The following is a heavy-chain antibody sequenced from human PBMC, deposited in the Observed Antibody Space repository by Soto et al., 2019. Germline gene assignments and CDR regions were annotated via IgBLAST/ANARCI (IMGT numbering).Heavy chain of an antibody. V-gene: IGHV3-21*01. D-gene: IGHD6-13*01. CDR1: GFTFSSYS. CDR2: ISSSSSYI. Sequence: GGSLRLSCAASGFTFSSYSMNWVRQAPGKGLEWVSSISSSSSYIYYADSVKGRFTISRDNAKNSLYLQMNSLRAEDTAVYYCARDSTGSSWYVDYWGQGTLVTVSS. J-gene: IGHJ4*02. CDR3: ARDSTGSSWYVDY.